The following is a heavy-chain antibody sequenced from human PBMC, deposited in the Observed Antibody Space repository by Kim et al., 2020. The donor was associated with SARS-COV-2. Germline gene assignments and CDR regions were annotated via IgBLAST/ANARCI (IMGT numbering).Heavy chain of an antibody. D-gene: IGHD6-19*01. Sequence: NPSLKRHVTLSVDTSNNQFSLKMSSVTASDTAVDYCARLSTYNIGWYYFDYWGQGTLVTVSS. J-gene: IGHJ4*02. V-gene: IGHV4-61*07. CDR3: ARLSTYNIGWYYFDY.